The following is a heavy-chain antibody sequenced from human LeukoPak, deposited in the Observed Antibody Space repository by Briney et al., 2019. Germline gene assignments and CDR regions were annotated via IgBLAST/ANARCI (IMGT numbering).Heavy chain of an antibody. CDR3: AKIPNGGYFDY. CDR2: ISPSGDST. Sequence: GGSLRLSCAASGFTFNNYAMNWVRQAPGKGLEWVSHISPSGDSTYYADSVKGRFIISRDSSKTTLSLQMNSLRAEDTAVYYCAKIPNGGYFDYWGQGTLVTVSS. J-gene: IGHJ4*02. CDR1: GFTFNNYA. V-gene: IGHV3-23*01. D-gene: IGHD4-23*01.